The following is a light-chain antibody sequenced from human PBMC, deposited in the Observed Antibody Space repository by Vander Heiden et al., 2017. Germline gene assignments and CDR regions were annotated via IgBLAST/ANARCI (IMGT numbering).Light chain of an antibody. CDR1: QSLLHSNGYNY. Sequence: DIVMTQSPLSLPVTPGEPASISCRSSQSLLHSNGYNYLDWYLQKPGQSPQLLIYLGSNRASGVPDRFSGSGSGTDFTLKISRVEAEDVGVYYCRQALQTAGTFDQGTKLEIK. CDR2: LGS. CDR3: RQALQTAGT. J-gene: IGKJ2*01. V-gene: IGKV2-28*01.